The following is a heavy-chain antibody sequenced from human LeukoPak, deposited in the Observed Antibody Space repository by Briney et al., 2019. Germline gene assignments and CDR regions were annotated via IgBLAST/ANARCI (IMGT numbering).Heavy chain of an antibody. CDR3: ARHEVYGSGSYFAQG. J-gene: IGHJ4*02. Sequence: SETLSLTCTVSGGSISSYYWSWIRQPPGKGLEWIGYIYYSGSTNYNPSLKSRVTISVDTSKNQFSLKLSSVTAADTAVYYCARHEVYGSGSYFAQGWGQGTLVTVSS. CDR2: IYYSGST. CDR1: GGSISSYY. V-gene: IGHV4-59*08. D-gene: IGHD3-10*01.